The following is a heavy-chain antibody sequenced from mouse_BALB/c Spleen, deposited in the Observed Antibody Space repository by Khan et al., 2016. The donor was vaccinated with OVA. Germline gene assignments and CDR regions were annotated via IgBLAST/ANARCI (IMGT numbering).Heavy chain of an antibody. Sequence: VELVESGGGLVKPGGSLELSCAASGFTFNNYAMSWVRPTPGKRLELVATYSSGGCYPYYPDSVKGRFTISRDNVMHTLYLQTSSPRSEDPAMYYGARQGGSYDGPFDYWGQGTTLTVSS. CDR1: GFTFNNYA. V-gene: IGHV5-9-3*01. D-gene: IGHD2-3*01. CDR2: YSSGGCYP. J-gene: IGHJ2*01. CDR3: ARQGGSYDGPFDY.